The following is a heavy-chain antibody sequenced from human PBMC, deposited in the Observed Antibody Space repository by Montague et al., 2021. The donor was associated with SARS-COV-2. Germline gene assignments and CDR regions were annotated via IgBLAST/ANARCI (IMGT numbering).Heavy chain of an antibody. V-gene: IGHV4-34*01. J-gene: IGHJ3*01. CDR3: ARGQVTISGVLIFIPAAGHLDV. D-gene: IGHD3-3*01. CDR2: IKRGDT. Sequence: SETLSLTCAVYGESYNPWGQSFNNYHWGWIRQSQGKGLEWIGDIKRGDTKYNPSLGSRVTISADTAKKQFSLMLTSVTPADTAVYYCARGQVTISGVLIFIPAAGHLDVWGQGTSVTVSS. CDR1: GESYNPWGQSFNNYH.